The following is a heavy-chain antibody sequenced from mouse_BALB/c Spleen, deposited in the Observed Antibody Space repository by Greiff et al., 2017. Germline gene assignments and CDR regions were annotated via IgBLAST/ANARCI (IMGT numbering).Heavy chain of an antibody. CDR1: GYTFSSYW. CDR2: INPSNGGT. D-gene: IGHD3-3*01. V-gene: IGHV1S81*02. Sequence: VQRVESGAELMKPGASVKISCKATGYTFSSYWIEWVKQRPGQGLEWIGEINPSNGGTNFNEKFKSKATLTVDKSSSTAYMQLSSLTSEDSAVYYCTRPGGPGAMDYWGQGTSVTVSS. CDR3: TRPGGPGAMDY. J-gene: IGHJ4*01.